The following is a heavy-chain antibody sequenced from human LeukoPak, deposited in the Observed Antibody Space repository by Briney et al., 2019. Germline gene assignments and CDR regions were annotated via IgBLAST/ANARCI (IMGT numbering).Heavy chain of an antibody. CDR1: GGSISSYY. D-gene: IGHD3-22*01. Sequence: SETLPLTCTVSGGSISSYYWSWIRQPPGKGLEWIGYIYTSGSTNYNPSLKSRVTISVDTSKNQFSLKLSSVTAADTAVYYCASSGYYRRHFDYWGQGTLVTVSS. CDR3: ASSGYYRRHFDY. V-gene: IGHV4-4*09. CDR2: IYTSGST. J-gene: IGHJ4*02.